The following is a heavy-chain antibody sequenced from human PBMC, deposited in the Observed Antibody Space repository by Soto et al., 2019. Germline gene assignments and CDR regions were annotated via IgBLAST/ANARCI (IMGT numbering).Heavy chain of an antibody. CDR1: GGSISSGGYY. J-gene: IGHJ4*02. D-gene: IGHD2-21*01. Sequence: SETLSLTCTVSGGSISSGGYYWSWIRQHPGKGLEWIGYIYYSGSTYYNPSLKSRVTISVDTSKNQFSLKLSSVTAADTAVYYCARDYGGDFDYWGQGTLVTVSS. CDR3: ARDYGGDFDY. CDR2: IYYSGST. V-gene: IGHV4-31*03.